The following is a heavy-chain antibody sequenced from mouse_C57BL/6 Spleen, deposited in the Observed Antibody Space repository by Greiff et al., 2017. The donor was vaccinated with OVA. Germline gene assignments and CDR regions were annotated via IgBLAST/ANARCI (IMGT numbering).Heavy chain of an antibody. CDR2: IDPETGGT. Sequence: VKLVESGAELVRPGASVTLSCKASGYTFTDYEMHWVKQTPVHGLEWIGAIDPETGGTAYNQKFKGKAILTADKSSSTAYMELRSLTSEDSAVYYCTRNYGSSLYYYAMDYWGQGTSVTVSS. J-gene: IGHJ4*01. V-gene: IGHV1-15*01. D-gene: IGHD1-1*01. CDR1: GYTFTDYE. CDR3: TRNYGSSLYYYAMDY.